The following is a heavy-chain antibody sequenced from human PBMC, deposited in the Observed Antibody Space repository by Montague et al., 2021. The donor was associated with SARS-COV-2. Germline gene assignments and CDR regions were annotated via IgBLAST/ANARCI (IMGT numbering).Heavy chain of an antibody. CDR1: GFTFGSFS. CDR3: AREGPNSVLDY. J-gene: IGHJ4*02. V-gene: IGHV3-30*04. D-gene: IGHD2-8*01. Sequence: FLRLSCAASGFTFGSFSMHWVRQAPGQGLEWVSVISYTGNNRYYRDSVKGRFTISRDNSENTLYLQMNNLRIEDTAVYYCAREGPNSVLDYWGQGVLVPVSS. CDR2: ISYTGNNR.